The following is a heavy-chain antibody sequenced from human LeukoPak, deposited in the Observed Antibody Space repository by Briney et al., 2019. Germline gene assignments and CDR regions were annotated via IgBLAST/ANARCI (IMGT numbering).Heavy chain of an antibody. CDR1: GYTLTSYY. Sequence: ASVTVSCKASGYTLTSYYMHWVRQARGQGVGRVGIINHSGSTSHAQKFQGRVTMTRDTSTGTVYMKLSSLRSEDTAVYYCARGGRLVEWSDYFDDWGQGTLVSASS. V-gene: IGHV1-46*01. J-gene: IGHJ4*02. CDR3: ARGGRLVEWSDYFDD. CDR2: INHSGST. D-gene: IGHD3-3*01.